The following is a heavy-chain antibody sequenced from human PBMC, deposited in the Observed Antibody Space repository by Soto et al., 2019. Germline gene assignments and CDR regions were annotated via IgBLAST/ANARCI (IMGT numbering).Heavy chain of an antibody. Sequence: PGGSLRLSCAASGFTFSSHAMIWVRQAPGKGLEWVSSISAGGGGTYYTDSVKGRFTVSRDDSHNTLYLQMNGLRVEDTAVYFCAKRSGYDVDFWGQGSLVTVSS. CDR2: ISAGGGGT. V-gene: IGHV3-23*01. CDR1: GFTFSSHA. CDR3: AKRSGYDVDF. D-gene: IGHD5-12*01. J-gene: IGHJ4*02.